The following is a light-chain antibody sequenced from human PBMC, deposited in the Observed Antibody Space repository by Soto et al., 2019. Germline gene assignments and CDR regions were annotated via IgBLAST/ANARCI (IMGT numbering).Light chain of an antibody. V-gene: IGKV1-12*01. CDR1: QDISSW. CDR2: AAS. CDR3: QQAYSRPIT. J-gene: IGKJ4*01. Sequence: DIQMTQSPSSVSASIGDRVTITCRASQDISSWLVWYQQKPGEAPKALIYAASSLQSGVPSRFSGSGSGTDLTLTISSLKPEDFATYYCQQAYSRPITFRGGTKVEIK.